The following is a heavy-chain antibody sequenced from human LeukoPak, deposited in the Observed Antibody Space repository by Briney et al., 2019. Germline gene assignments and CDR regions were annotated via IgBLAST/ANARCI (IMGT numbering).Heavy chain of an antibody. J-gene: IGHJ6*03. Sequence: GGSLRLSCAASGFTVSSNYMSWVRQAPGKGLEWVSVIYSGGSTYYADSVKGRFTISRDNAKNSLYLQMNSLRAEDTAVYYCARAQEMATITGYYYYYMDVWGKGTTVTVSS. V-gene: IGHV3-66*01. CDR3: ARAQEMATITGYYYYYMDV. CDR2: IYSGGST. D-gene: IGHD5-24*01. CDR1: GFTVSSNY.